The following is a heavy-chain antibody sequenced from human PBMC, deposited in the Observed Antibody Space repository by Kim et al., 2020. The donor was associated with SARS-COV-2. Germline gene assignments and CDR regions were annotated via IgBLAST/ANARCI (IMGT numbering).Heavy chain of an antibody. Sequence: GGSLRLSCAASGFTFSSYAMHWVRQAPGKGLEWVAVISYDGSNKYYADSVKGRFTISRDNSKNTLYLQMNSLRAEDTAVYYCAREVGSSGWYVGYFDLWGRGTLVTVSS. CDR1: GFTFSSYA. D-gene: IGHD6-19*01. J-gene: IGHJ2*01. V-gene: IGHV3-30-3*01. CDR3: AREVGSSGWYVGYFDL. CDR2: ISYDGSNK.